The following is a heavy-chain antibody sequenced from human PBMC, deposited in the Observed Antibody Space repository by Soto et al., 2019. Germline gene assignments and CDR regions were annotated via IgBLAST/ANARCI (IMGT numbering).Heavy chain of an antibody. CDR3: AKDRFKGPMGDY. CDR2: ISGSGGST. V-gene: IGHV3-23*01. J-gene: IGHJ4*02. Sequence: PVGSLRLSCAASGFTFSSYAMSWVRQAPGKGLEWVSAISGSGGSTYYADSVKGRFTISRDNSKNKLYLQMNSLRAEDTAVYYCAKDRFKGPMGDYWGQGTLVTVSS. CDR1: GFTFSSYA. D-gene: IGHD3-3*01.